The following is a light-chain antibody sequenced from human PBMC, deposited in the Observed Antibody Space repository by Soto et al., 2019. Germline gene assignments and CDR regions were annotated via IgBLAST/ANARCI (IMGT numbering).Light chain of an antibody. CDR2: DAS. J-gene: IGKJ2*01. CDR1: QDISSN. CDR3: QQYNNWPPYS. V-gene: IGKV3-15*01. Sequence: EIVMTQSPATLSVTLGESATLSCRASQDISSNLAWYQQKPGQAPRLLLYDASTRPTGMPARFSGSGSETEFVPTICSLQSEDFAVYYCQQYNNWPPYSFGQGTKLEIK.